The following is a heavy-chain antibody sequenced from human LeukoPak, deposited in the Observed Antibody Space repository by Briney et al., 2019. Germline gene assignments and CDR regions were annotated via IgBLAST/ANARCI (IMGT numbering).Heavy chain of an antibody. Sequence: PSQTLSLTCTVSGGSISSGGYYWSWIRQHPGKGLEWIGYIYYSGSTYYNPSLKSRVTISVDTSKNQFSLKLSSVTAADTAVHYCARVSTVTTNYFDYWGQGTLVTVSS. V-gene: IGHV4-31*03. J-gene: IGHJ4*02. CDR3: ARVSTVTTNYFDY. D-gene: IGHD4-17*01. CDR2: IYYSGST. CDR1: GGSISSGGYY.